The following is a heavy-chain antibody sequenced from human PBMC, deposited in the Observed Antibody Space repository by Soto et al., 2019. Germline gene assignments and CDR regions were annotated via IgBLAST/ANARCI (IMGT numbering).Heavy chain of an antibody. D-gene: IGHD3-9*01. Sequence: QLQLQESGPGLVKPSETLSLTCSVSDDSINSDKYYWGWIRQPPGKGLEWIGSIYYRGNAYYNPSLQSGVTIPLDMSKCHFPLKLNLVPAADSVVYFCAGLEGLATTSYYFDFWGPGALVTVSS. CDR1: DDSINSDKYY. J-gene: IGHJ4*02. V-gene: IGHV4-39*01. CDR3: AGLEGLATTSYYFDF. CDR2: IYYRGNA.